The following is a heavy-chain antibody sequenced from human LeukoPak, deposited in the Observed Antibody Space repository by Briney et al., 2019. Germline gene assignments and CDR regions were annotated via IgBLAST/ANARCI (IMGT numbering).Heavy chain of an antibody. CDR2: IYYSGTS. J-gene: IGHJ4*02. D-gene: IGHD6-19*01. V-gene: IGHV4-39*07. CDR1: SGSISNGGYY. CDR3: ARAVMVAVAGGRFDR. Sequence: SETLSLTCTVSSGSISNGGYYWVWIRPPPGKGLEWIGSIYYSGTSYYNPSLTSRLTISVDTSNNQFSLKPSSVTAADTAVYYCARAVMVAVAGGRFDRWGQGTLVTVSS.